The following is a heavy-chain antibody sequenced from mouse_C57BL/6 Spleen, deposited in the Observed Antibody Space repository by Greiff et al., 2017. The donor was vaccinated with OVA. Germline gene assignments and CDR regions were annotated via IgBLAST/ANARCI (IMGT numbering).Heavy chain of an antibody. CDR3: ARTLIYYFAMDY. CDR2: IYPGSGST. D-gene: IGHD2-4*01. CDR1: GYTFTSYW. J-gene: IGHJ4*01. Sequence: QVQLQQPGAELVKPGASVKMSCKASGYTFTSYWITWVKQRPGQGLEWIGDIYPGSGSTNYNEKFKSKATLTVDTSSSTAYMQLSSLTSEDSAVDYCARTLIYYFAMDYWGQGTSVTVSS. V-gene: IGHV1-55*01.